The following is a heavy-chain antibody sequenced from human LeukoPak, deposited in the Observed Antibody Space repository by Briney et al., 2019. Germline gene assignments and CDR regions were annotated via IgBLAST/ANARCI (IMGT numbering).Heavy chain of an antibody. CDR2: INHSGST. V-gene: IGHV4-34*01. Sequence: SETLSLTCAVYGGSFSGYYWSCIRQPPGKGLEWIGEINHSGSTNYNPSLKSRVTISVDTSKNQFSLKLSSVTAADTAVYYCARGFDSSGYYSDAFDIWGQGTMVTVSS. J-gene: IGHJ3*02. D-gene: IGHD3-22*01. CDR1: GGSFSGYY. CDR3: ARGFDSSGYYSDAFDI.